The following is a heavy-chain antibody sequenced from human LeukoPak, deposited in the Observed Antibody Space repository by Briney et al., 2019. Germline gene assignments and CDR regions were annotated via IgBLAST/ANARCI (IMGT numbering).Heavy chain of an antibody. D-gene: IGHD5-24*01. V-gene: IGHV3-33*01. CDR1: GFTFSSFY. J-gene: IGHJ4*02. CDR2: IWYDGSNE. CDR3: ATDPGGRDGFY. Sequence: GGSLRLSCAASGFTFSSFYMPWVRQAPGKGLEWVAVIWYDGSNEYYADSVKGRFTISRDNFKNTLYLQMNSLSAEDTAVYYCATDPGGRDGFYWGQGTLVTVSS.